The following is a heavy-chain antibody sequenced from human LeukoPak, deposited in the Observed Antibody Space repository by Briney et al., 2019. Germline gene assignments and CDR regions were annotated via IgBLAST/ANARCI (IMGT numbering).Heavy chain of an antibody. V-gene: IGHV1-2*02. CDR1: GYTFTGYY. CDR3: AREPDYDILTGYFS. Sequence: ASVKVSCKASGYTFTGYYMHWVRQAPGQGLEWMGWINPNSGGTNYAQKFQGRVTMTRDTSISTAYMELSRLRSDDTAVYYCAREPDYDILTGYFSWGQGTLVTVSS. D-gene: IGHD3-9*01. J-gene: IGHJ4*02. CDR2: INPNSGGT.